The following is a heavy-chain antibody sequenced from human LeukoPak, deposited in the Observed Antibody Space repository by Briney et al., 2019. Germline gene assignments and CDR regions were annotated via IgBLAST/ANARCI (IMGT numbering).Heavy chain of an antibody. CDR3: AKDRQSWYYYDSSAPGCLFDY. CDR1: GFTFSSYG. J-gene: IGHJ4*02. CDR2: ISYDGSNK. V-gene: IGHV3-30*18. Sequence: GGSLRLSCAASGFTFSSYGMHWVRQAPGKGLEWVAVISYDGSNKYYADSVKGRFTISRDNSKNTLYLQMNSLRAEDTAVYYCAKDRQSWYYYDSSAPGCLFDYWGQGTLVTVSS. D-gene: IGHD3-22*01.